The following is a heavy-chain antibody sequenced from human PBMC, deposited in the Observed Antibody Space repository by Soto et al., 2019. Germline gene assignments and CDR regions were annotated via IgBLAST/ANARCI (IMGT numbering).Heavy chain of an antibody. J-gene: IGHJ5*02. CDR2: SRNKAKSYST. V-gene: IGHV3-72*01. CDR1: GLTFGDHY. CDR3: SILEGA. D-gene: IGHD2-21*01. Sequence: EVQLVESGGGLVQPGGSLTLSCAVSGLTFGDHYMEWVRQAPGKGLEWVARSRNKAKSYSTDFAASVKGRFTISRDESKNSLNLQMNSLMTKDTAVYYCSILEGAWGQGTLVTVSS.